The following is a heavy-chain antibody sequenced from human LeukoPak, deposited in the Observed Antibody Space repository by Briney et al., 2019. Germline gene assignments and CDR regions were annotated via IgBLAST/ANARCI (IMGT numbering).Heavy chain of an antibody. J-gene: IGHJ4*02. V-gene: IGHV6-1*01. CDR1: RDSVSSNSAA. CDR2: TYYRSKWYN. Sequence: SQTLSLTCAISRDSVSSNSAAWNWIRQSPSRGLEWLGRTYYRSKWYNDYAVSVKSRITIKPDTSKNQFSLQLTSVTPEDTAVYYCARDQEDKTNYFDYWGQGTLVTVSS. CDR3: ARDQEDKTNYFDY.